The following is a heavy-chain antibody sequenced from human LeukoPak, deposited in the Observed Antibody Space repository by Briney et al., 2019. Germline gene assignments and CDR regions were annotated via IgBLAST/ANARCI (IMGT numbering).Heavy chain of an antibody. CDR2: IWYDGSNK. CDR3: ARDLEYSSSWYDY. Sequence: GRSLRLSCAASGFTFSNYGMHWVCQAPGKGLEWVAVIWYDGSNKYYADSVKGRFTISRDNSKNTLYLQMNSLRAEDTAVYYCARDLEYSSSWYDYWGQGTLVTVSS. CDR1: GFTFSNYG. J-gene: IGHJ4*02. V-gene: IGHV3-33*01. D-gene: IGHD6-13*01.